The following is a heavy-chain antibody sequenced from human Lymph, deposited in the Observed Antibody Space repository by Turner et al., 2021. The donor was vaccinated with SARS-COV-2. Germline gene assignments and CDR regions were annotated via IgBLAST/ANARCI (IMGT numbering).Heavy chain of an antibody. CDR2: ISSSGGSK. D-gene: IGHD1-1*01. V-gene: IGHV3-23*01. CDR3: AKDPNWYVLSAVDY. J-gene: IGHJ4*02. CDR1: AFTFSSYA. Sequence: EGQLLASGGCLVPPGGSLLLSCAASAFTFSSYAMSGVRQAPGKGLEWISTISSSGGSKYYADSMKGGFTISRDNFQNTMYLQMDILIVYMSVLYYCAKDPNWYVLSAVDYWGQGTLVTVSS.